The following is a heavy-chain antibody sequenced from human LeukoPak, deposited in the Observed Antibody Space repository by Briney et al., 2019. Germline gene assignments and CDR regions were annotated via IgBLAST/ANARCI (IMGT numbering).Heavy chain of an antibody. CDR2: IYYSGST. V-gene: IGHV4-59*08. J-gene: IGHJ4*02. CDR1: GGFISSYY. Sequence: PSETLSLTCTVSGGFISSYYWSWLRQPPGKGLEWIGYIYYSGSTNYNPSLKSRVTISVDTSKNQFSLKLTSVTAADTAVYYCASLDTTVTLFDYWGQGTLVTVSS. D-gene: IGHD4-17*01. CDR3: ASLDTTVTLFDY.